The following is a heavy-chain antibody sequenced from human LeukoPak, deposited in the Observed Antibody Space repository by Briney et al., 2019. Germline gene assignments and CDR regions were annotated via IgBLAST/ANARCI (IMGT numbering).Heavy chain of an antibody. J-gene: IGHJ4*02. Sequence: SETLSLTCAVYGGSFSGYYWSWIRQPPGNGLEWIGEINHSGSTNYNPSLKSRVTISVDTSKNQFSLKLSSVTAADTAVYYCARGGGLRYFDWLIRGNFDCWGQGTLVTVSS. D-gene: IGHD3-9*01. CDR2: INHSGST. CDR1: GGSFSGYY. V-gene: IGHV4-34*01. CDR3: ARGGGLRYFDWLIRGNFDC.